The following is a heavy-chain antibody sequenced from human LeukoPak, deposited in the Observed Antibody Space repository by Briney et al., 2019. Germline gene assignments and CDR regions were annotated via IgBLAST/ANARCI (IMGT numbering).Heavy chain of an antibody. J-gene: IGHJ3*02. V-gene: IGHV5-51*01. Sequence: GESLKISCKGSGYSFTSYWIGWVRQMPGKGLEWMGIIYPGDSDTRYSPSFQGQVTISADKSISTAYLQWSSLKASDTAMYYCARQGVLRYFDWLLPSVDAFDIWGQGTMVTVSS. CDR2: IYPGDSDT. CDR3: ARQGVLRYFDWLLPSVDAFDI. CDR1: GYSFTSYW. D-gene: IGHD3-9*01.